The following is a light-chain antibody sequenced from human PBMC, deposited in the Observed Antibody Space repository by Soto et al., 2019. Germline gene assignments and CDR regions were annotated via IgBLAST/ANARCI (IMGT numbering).Light chain of an antibody. CDR1: QTISSW. Sequence: DIPMTQSPSTLSGSVGDRVTITCRASQTISSWLAWYQQKPGKAPKLLIYKASTIKSGVPSSFSGSGSGTEFTLTISSLQPDDFATYYCQHYNSYSEAFGQGTKVDLK. J-gene: IGKJ1*01. V-gene: IGKV1-5*03. CDR3: QHYNSYSEA. CDR2: KAS.